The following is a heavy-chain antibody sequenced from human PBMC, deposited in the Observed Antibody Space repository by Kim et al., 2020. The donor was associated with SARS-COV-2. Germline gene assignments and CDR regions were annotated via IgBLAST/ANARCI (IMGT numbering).Heavy chain of an antibody. Sequence: GGSLRLSCAASGFTFSSYGMHWVRQAPGKGLEWVAVISYDGSNKYYADSVKGRFTISRDNSKNTLYLQMNSLRAEDTAVYYCAKDQGIVVVPAAPNIDYWGQGTLVTVSS. CDR1: GFTFSSYG. D-gene: IGHD2-2*01. CDR2: ISYDGSNK. V-gene: IGHV3-30*18. J-gene: IGHJ4*02. CDR3: AKDQGIVVVPAAPNIDY.